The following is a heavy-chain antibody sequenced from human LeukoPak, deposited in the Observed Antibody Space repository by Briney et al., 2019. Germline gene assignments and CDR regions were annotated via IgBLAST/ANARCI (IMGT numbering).Heavy chain of an antibody. J-gene: IGHJ4*02. CDR3: SRDYYDFWTGYSYTLEH. D-gene: IGHD3-3*01. CDR2: ISGYNGNT. CDR1: GYTFTSYG. V-gene: IGHV1-18*01. Sequence: ASVKVSCKASGYTFTSYGISWVRQAPGQGLEWMGWISGYNGNTHYAQKLQGRVTMTTDTSASTAYLELRSLRSDGTAVYFCSRDYYDFWTGYSYTLEHWGQGTLVTVSS.